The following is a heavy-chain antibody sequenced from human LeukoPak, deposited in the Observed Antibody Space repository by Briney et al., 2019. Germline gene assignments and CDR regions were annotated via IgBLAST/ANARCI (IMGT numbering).Heavy chain of an antibody. CDR2: ISSSSSTI. V-gene: IGHV3-48*02. D-gene: IGHD6-19*01. CDR1: GFTFSSYA. Sequence: GGSLRLSCAASGFTFSSYAMSWVRQAPGKGLEWVSYISSSSSTIYYADSVKGRFTISRDNAKNSLYLQMNSLTDKDTAVYYCAKVTSGLYSPLDIWGQGTLVTVSS. CDR3: AKVTSGLYSPLDI. J-gene: IGHJ4*02.